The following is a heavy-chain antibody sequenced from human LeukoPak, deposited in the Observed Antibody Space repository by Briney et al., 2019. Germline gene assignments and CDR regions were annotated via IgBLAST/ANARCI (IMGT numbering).Heavy chain of an antibody. J-gene: IGHJ4*02. D-gene: IGHD2-2*01. CDR2: IYTSGST. V-gene: IGHV4-4*07. CDR1: GGSISSYY. Sequence: PSETLSLTCTVSGGSISSYYWSWIRQPAGKGLEWIGRIYTSGSTNYNPSLKSRVTMSVDTSKNQFSLKLSSVTAADTAVYYCARDVGYCSSTSCRRYFDYWGQGTLVTVSS. CDR3: ARDVGYCSSTSCRRYFDY.